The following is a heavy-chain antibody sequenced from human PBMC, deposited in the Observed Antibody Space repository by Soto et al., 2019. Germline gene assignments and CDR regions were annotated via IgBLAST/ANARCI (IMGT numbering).Heavy chain of an antibody. D-gene: IGHD3-16*01. V-gene: IGHV3-74*01. J-gene: IGHJ5*02. Sequence: LRLSCAASGFPFSHYWMHWVRQTPGKGLVWVSRINPAGTITNYADSVEGRFTISRDNADSALFLQMNSLSAEDTAIYYCTSDTFGLRDTWGQGTLVTVSS. CDR1: GFPFSHYW. CDR2: INPAGTIT. CDR3: TSDTFGLRDT.